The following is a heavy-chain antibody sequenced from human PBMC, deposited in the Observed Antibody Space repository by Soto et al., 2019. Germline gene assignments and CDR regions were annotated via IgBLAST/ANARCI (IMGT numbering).Heavy chain of an antibody. CDR3: ARIYCTTTTCDSRFDP. CDR1: GYTFTTFW. CDR2: IDPGDTYA. V-gene: IGHV5-10-1*01. J-gene: IGHJ5*02. Sequence: GESLKISCTGFGYTFTTFWISWVRQMPGKGLEWMGRIDPGDTYATYSPAFQGHVTISADKATSTAYLQWSSLKASDTAMYFCARIYCTTTTCDSRFDPWGQGTLVTVS. D-gene: IGHD2-2*01.